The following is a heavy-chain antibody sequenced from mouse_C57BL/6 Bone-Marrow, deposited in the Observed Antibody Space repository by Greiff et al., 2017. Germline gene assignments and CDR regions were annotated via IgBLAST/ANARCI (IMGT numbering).Heavy chain of an antibody. V-gene: IGHV1-15*01. D-gene: IGHD3-1*01. CDR1: GYTFTDYE. CDR3: TGPGWAYFDY. Sequence: QVQLQQSGAELVRPGASVTLSCKASGYTFTDYEMHWVQQTPVHGLEWIGAIDPETGGTAYNQKFKGKAILTADKSSSTAYMELRSLTSEASAVYYCTGPGWAYFDYWGQGTTLTVSS. CDR2: IDPETGGT. J-gene: IGHJ2*01.